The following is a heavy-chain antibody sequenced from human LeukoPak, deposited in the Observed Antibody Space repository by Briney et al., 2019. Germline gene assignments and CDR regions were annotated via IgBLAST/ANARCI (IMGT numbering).Heavy chain of an antibody. D-gene: IGHD4-23*01. CDR3: AREGNYYFDY. J-gene: IGHJ4*02. V-gene: IGHV1-2*06. CDR1: GYTFTSYG. CDR2: INPNSGGT. Sequence: ASVKVSCKASGYTFTSYGISWVRQAPGQGLEWMGRINPNSGGTNYAQKFQGRVTMTRDTSISTAYMELSRLRSDDTAVCYCAREGNYYFDYWGQGTLVTVSS.